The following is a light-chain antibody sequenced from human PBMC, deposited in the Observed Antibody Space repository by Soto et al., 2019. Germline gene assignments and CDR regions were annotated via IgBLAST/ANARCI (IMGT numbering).Light chain of an antibody. V-gene: IGLV1-47*01. CDR1: SSNIGSNY. J-gene: IGLJ2*01. CDR2: RNN. Sequence: QSVLTQPPSASGTPGQRVTISWSGSSSNIGSNYVYWYQQLPGTAPKLLIYRNNQRPSGVPDRFAGSKSGTSASLASSGLRSEHEADYYCAAWDESLSADVVFGGGTKVTVL. CDR3: AAWDESLSADVV.